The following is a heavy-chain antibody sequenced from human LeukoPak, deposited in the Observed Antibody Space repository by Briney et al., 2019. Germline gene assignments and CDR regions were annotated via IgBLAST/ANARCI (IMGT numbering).Heavy chain of an antibody. Sequence: ASVTVSFKTSGYTFTNYDINWVRQATGKGLAWMGWMNPNSGNTGYAQKFQGRVTMTRDTSISTAYMELSSLRSEDTAVYYCARHSSSSWGDWGQGTLVTVSS. CDR2: MNPNSGNT. CDR1: GYTFTNYD. D-gene: IGHD6-6*01. V-gene: IGHV1-8*01. J-gene: IGHJ4*02. CDR3: ARHSSSSWGD.